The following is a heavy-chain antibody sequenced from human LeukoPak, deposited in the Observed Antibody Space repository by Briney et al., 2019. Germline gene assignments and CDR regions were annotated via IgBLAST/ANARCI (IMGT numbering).Heavy chain of an antibody. CDR1: GGSISSYY. CDR2: IYYSGST. V-gene: IGHV4-59*01. Sequence: PSETLSLTCTVSGGSISSYYWSWIRQPPGKGLEWIGYIYYSGSTNYNPSLKSRVTISVDTSKNQFSLKLSSVTAADTAVYYCARVDSYYDSSGYYGMDVWGQGTTVTVSS. J-gene: IGHJ6*02. CDR3: ARVDSYYDSSGYYGMDV. D-gene: IGHD3-22*01.